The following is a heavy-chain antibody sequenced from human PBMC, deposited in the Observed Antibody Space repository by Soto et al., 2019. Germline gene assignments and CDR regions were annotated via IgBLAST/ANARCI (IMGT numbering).Heavy chain of an antibody. Sequence: EVQLLESGGGLVQPGESLRLSCAASGFTFSNYWMHWVRQAPGKGLVWVSRIDSDGSRITYADFVKGRFTISRDNAKNTVYLHMNILTAEDTAVYYCVRTSLVVAVATREDFWGHGTLVTVSS. CDR2: IDSDGSRI. V-gene: IGHV3-74*01. D-gene: IGHD2-15*01. CDR3: VRTSLVVAVATREDF. J-gene: IGHJ4*01. CDR1: GFTFSNYW.